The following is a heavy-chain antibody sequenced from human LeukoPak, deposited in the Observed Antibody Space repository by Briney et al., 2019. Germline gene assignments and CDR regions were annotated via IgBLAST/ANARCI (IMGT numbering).Heavy chain of an antibody. CDR1: GFTFSSYS. J-gene: IGHJ5*02. D-gene: IGHD6-6*01. V-gene: IGHV3-21*03. CDR2: ISSSSSYI. Sequence: GGSLRLSCAASGFTFSSYSMNWVRQAPGKLLEWVSSISSSSSYIYYADSVTGRFTISRDNAKNLLYLQMNSLRAEDTAVYYCASGVPVDPWGQGTLVTVSS. CDR3: ASGVPVDP.